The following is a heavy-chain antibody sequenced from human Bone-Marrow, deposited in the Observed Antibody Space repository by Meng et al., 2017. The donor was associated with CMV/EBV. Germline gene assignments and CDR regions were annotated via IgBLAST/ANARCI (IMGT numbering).Heavy chain of an antibody. CDR3: ARDDTTYGYSFSSIDY. V-gene: IGHV3-30*04. CDR2: ISYDGSNK. D-gene: IGHD5-18*01. CDR1: GFTFRSYA. Sequence: SCKASGFTFRSYAMHWVRQAPGQGLEWVAVISYDGSNKYHSDSVKGRFTISRDNSKSTLYLQMHSLRAEDTAVYYCARDDTTYGYSFSSIDYWGQGSLVNVSS. J-gene: IGHJ4*02.